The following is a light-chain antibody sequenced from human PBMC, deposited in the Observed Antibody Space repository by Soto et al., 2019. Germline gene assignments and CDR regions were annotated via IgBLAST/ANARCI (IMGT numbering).Light chain of an antibody. V-gene: IGKV3-20*01. CDR2: GAS. J-gene: IGKJ1*01. CDR3: QQYGSSPPWT. Sequence: EIVLTQSPGSLSLSPGERATLSCRAGQSVSGKYLGWYQQRPGQAPRLLIYGASSRANGIPDRFSGSGSGTDFTLTISRLEPEDFAVYYCQQYGSSPPWTFGQGTKVEVK. CDR1: QSVSGKY.